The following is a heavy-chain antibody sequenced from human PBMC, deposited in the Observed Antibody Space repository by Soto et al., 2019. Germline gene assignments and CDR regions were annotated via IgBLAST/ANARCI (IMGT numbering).Heavy chain of an antibody. V-gene: IGHV4-4*02. CDR2: IYHSGST. Sequence: SETLSLTCAFSGGSFSSNVWWGWVRQSPGKGLEWIGEIYHSGSTNYTPPLRSRLTISVDKSKNHFALKLSSVTAADTAVYFCASRGDRSAYSYFDTWGQGTLVTVSS. J-gene: IGHJ4*02. CDR3: ASRGDRSAYSYFDT. D-gene: IGHD3-22*01. CDR1: GGSFSSNVW.